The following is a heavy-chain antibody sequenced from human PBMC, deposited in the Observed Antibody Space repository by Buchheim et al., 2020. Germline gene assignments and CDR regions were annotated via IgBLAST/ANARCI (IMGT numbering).Heavy chain of an antibody. CDR3: ASHSNHDY. J-gene: IGHJ4*02. Sequence: EVQLVESGGGLVKPGGSLRLSCAASGFTFSSYSMNWVRQAPGKGLEWVANIKQDGSEKYYVDSVKGRFTISRDNAKNSLYLQMNNLRADDTAVYYCASHSNHDYWGQGTL. V-gene: IGHV3-7*01. CDR2: IKQDGSEK. CDR1: GFTFSSYS. D-gene: IGHD4-11*01.